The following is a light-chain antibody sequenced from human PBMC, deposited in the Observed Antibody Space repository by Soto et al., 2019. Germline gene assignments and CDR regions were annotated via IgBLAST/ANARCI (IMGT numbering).Light chain of an antibody. CDR3: QKYNSAPRT. CDR2: AAS. Sequence: DIQMTQSPSSLSASLGDRVTITCRASQGIGNYLAWYQLQPGKVHKLLIYAASTLQLGVPSRFSGSGSGTDFTLTISSLQPEDVATYFCQKYNSAPRTFGQGTKVEI. J-gene: IGKJ1*01. CDR1: QGIGNY. V-gene: IGKV1-27*01.